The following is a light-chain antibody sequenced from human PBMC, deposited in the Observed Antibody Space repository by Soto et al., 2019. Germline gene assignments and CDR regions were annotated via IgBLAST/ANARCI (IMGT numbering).Light chain of an antibody. CDR3: QHYDHWPLT. CDR1: QSAGNN. Sequence: EIVMTRSPAILSVSPGEKAALSCRASQSAGNNLAWYQQKPGQTPRLLIYAASTRATGVPARFSGSGSGTEFTLTISNLQSEDFAVYYCQHYDHWPLTFGGGTKVEIK. V-gene: IGKV3-15*01. J-gene: IGKJ4*01. CDR2: AAS.